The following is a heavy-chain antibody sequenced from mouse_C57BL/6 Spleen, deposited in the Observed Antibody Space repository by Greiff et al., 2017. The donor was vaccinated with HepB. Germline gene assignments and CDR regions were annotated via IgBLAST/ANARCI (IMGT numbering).Heavy chain of an antibody. D-gene: IGHD1-1*01. Sequence: EVQLVESGGGLVKPGGSLKLSCAASGFTFSSYAMSWVRQTPEKRLEWVATISDGGSYTYYPDNVKGRFTISRDNAKNNLYLQMSHLKSEDTAMYYCARDPPYYYGSSSWYFDVWGTGTTVTVSS. CDR2: ISDGGSYT. J-gene: IGHJ1*03. V-gene: IGHV5-4*01. CDR1: GFTFSSYA. CDR3: ARDPPYYYGSSSWYFDV.